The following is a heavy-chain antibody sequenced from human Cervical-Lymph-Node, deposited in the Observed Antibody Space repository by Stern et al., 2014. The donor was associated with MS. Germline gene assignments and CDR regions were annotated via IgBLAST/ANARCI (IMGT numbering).Heavy chain of an antibody. D-gene: IGHD6-25*01. CDR3: ARGESSGYYYYYYGMDV. CDR2: INPNSGGT. CDR1: GYTFTGYY. J-gene: IGHJ6*02. V-gene: IGHV1-2*04. Sequence: VQLVESGAEVKKPGASGKVSCKASGYTFTGYYMHWVRQAPGQGLEWMGWINPNSGGTNYAQKFQGWVTMTRDTSISTAYMELSRLRSDDTAVYYCARGESSGYYYYYYGMDVWGQGTTVTVSS.